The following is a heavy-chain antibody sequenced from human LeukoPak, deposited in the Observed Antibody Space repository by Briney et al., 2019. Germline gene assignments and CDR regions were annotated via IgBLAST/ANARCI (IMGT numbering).Heavy chain of an antibody. CDR2: IYYSGGT. CDR1: GFTFSNYW. V-gene: IGHV4-4*02. J-gene: IGHJ4*02. Sequence: GSLRLSCAASGFTFSNYWMSWVRQAPGKGLEWIGSIYYSGGTYYNPSLKSRVTISVDTSKNQFSLKLSSVTAADTAVYYCARVAPAIADYWGQGTLVTVSS. CDR3: ARVAPAIADY. D-gene: IGHD5-18*01.